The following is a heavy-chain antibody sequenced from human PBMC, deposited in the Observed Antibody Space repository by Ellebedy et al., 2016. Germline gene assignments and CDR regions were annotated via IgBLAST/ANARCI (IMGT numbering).Heavy chain of an antibody. CDR1: GGSFSDYY. Sequence: SETLSLTCAVYGGSFSDYYWSRIRQPPGKGLEWIGYIYYSGSTYSNPSLKSRVTISVDTSKNQFSLKLSSVTAADTAVYYCASWFYPRGPSVLQYYFDYWGQGTLVTVSS. CDR3: ASWFYPRGPSVLQYYFDY. D-gene: IGHD4-11*01. CDR2: IYYSGST. J-gene: IGHJ4*02. V-gene: IGHV4-30-4*01.